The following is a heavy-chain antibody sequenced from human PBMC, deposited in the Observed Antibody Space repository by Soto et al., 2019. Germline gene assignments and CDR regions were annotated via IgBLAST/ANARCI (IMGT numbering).Heavy chain of an antibody. CDR2: INSDGSST. V-gene: IGHV3-74*01. CDR1: GFTFTSHW. J-gene: IGHJ3*02. CDR3: ARGGYRSYDAFDM. D-gene: IGHD2-15*01. Sequence: GGSLRLSCAASGFTFTSHWMHWVRQAPGRGLVWVSRINSDGSSTSYADSVQGRFTISRDNAKNTVYLQMNGLRAEDTAVYYCARGGYRSYDAFDMWGQGTMVTVSS.